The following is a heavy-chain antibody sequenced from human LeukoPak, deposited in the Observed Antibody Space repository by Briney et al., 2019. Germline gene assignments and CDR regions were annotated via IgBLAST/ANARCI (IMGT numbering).Heavy chain of an antibody. D-gene: IGHD3-3*01. V-gene: IGHV1-2*02. Sequence: GASVKVSCKASGYTFTGYYMHWVRQAPGQGLEWMGWINPNSGGTNYAQKFQGRVTMTRDTSISTAYMELSRLRSDDTAVYYCARELLPRDYDFWSGYIVGAFDIWGQGTMVTVSS. CDR1: GYTFTGYY. CDR3: ARELLPRDYDFWSGYIVGAFDI. CDR2: INPNSGGT. J-gene: IGHJ3*02.